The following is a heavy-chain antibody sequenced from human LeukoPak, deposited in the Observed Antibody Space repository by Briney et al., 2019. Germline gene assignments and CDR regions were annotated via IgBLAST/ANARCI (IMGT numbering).Heavy chain of an antibody. Sequence: SETLSLTCAVYGGSFSGHYWSWIRQPPGKGLEWIGEINHSGSTNYNPSLKSRVTISVDTSKNQFSLKLSSVTAADTAVYYCARSQEDDYSNYYYYYGMDVWGQGTTVTVSS. CDR3: ARSQEDDYSNYYYYYGMDV. CDR1: GGSFSGHY. CDR2: INHSGST. D-gene: IGHD4-11*01. J-gene: IGHJ6*02. V-gene: IGHV4-34*01.